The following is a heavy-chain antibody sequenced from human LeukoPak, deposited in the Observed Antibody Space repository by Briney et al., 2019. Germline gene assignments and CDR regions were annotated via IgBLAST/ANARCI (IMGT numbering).Heavy chain of an antibody. CDR2: MNPNGTNI. J-gene: IGHJ4*02. CDR1: GYTFTNYD. CDR3: ARVAGNCGGDCYRLLY. Sequence: GASVKVSCKASGYTFTNYDINWVRQALGQGLEWMGWMNPNGTNIGYSQKFQGRVTMTRNTSISTAYMELSSLRSEDTAVYYCARVAGNCGGDCYRLLYWGQGTLVTVSS. D-gene: IGHD2-21*01. V-gene: IGHV1-8*01.